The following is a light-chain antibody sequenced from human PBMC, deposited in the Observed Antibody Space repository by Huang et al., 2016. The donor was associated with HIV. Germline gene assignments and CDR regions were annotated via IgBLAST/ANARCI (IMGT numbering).Light chain of an antibody. Sequence: EIVLTQSPATLSLSPGERATLSCRASQSVSNYLAWYQQKPGQSPRLLIYDASKRATDTPARLSGSGSGTDFKLTISSLEPEDFGFYYCQQRSNWPPFTFGQGTKLEI. CDR3: QQRSNWPPFT. CDR1: QSVSNY. J-gene: IGKJ2*01. CDR2: DAS. V-gene: IGKV3-11*01.